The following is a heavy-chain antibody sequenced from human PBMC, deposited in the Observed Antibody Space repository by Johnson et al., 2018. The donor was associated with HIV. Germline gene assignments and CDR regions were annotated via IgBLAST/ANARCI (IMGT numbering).Heavy chain of an antibody. V-gene: IGHV3-30*03. D-gene: IGHD1-26*01. CDR2: ISNDGNNK. CDR3: ARDGPRGSYGAFDI. CDR1: GFTFSSYG. J-gene: IGHJ3*02. Sequence: QMQLVESGGGVVQPGRSLRLSCAGSGFTFSSYGMHWVRQAPGKGLEWVALISNDGNNKYYTDSVKGRFTISRDNSKNTLYLQMNSLRAEDTALYYCARDGPRGSYGAFDIWGQGTMVTVSS.